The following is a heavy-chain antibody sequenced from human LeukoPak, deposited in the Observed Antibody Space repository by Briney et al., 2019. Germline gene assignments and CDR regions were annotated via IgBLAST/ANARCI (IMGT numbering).Heavy chain of an antibody. CDR3: VSDSGTRSGGDS. CDR2: INWNGGST. J-gene: IGHJ4*02. CDR1: GFTFDDYG. D-gene: IGHD1-26*01. Sequence: GGSLRLSCAASGFTFDDYGMSWVRQAPGKGLEWVSGINWNGGSTGYADSVKGRFTISRDNAKNSLYLQMNSLRADDSAIYYCVSDSGTRSGGDSWGQGTLVTVSS. V-gene: IGHV3-20*04.